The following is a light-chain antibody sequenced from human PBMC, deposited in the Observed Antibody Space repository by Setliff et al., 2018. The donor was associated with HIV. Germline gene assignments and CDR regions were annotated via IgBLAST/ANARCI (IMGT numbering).Light chain of an antibody. CDR2: GAS. V-gene: IGKV3-15*01. CDR1: QSVHSN. CDR3: QQYNDWPRT. Sequence: TLSVSPGERATLSCRASQSVHSNLAWYQQKPGQAPRLLIYGASTRAPDIPVRFSDIGSGTEFTLTISGLQSEDFAVYHCQQYNDWPRTFGQGTKVDIK. J-gene: IGKJ1*01.